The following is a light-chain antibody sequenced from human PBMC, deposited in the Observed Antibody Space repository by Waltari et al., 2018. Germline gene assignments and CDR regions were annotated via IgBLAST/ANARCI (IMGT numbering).Light chain of an antibody. CDR2: GAS. Sequence: EIVLTQSPGTLSLSPGERATLPCRASQSVSSSYLAWYQQKPGQAPRLLIYGASSRATGIPDRFSGSGSGTDFTLTISRLEPEDFAVYYCQQYGSSVTFGQWPKLEIK. CDR1: QSVSSSY. J-gene: IGKJ2*01. CDR3: QQYGSSVT. V-gene: IGKV3-20*01.